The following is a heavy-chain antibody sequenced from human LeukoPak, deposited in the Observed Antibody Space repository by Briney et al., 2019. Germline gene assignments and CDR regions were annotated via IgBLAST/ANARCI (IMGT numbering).Heavy chain of an antibody. Sequence: ASVKVSCKASGYTFTSYGISWVRQAPGQGLEWMGWISAYNGNTNYAQKLQGRVTMTTDTSTSTAYMELRSLRSDDTAVYYCAITGGLVPYYYYYMDVWGKGTTVTVSS. CDR1: GYTFTSYG. V-gene: IGHV1-18*01. D-gene: IGHD6-19*01. CDR2: ISAYNGNT. CDR3: AITGGLVPYYYYYMDV. J-gene: IGHJ6*03.